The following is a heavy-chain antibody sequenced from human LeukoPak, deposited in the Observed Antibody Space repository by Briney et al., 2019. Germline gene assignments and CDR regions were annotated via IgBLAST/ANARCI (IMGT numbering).Heavy chain of an antibody. CDR1: GFTFSSYG. Sequence: PGGSLRLSCAASGFTFSSYGMHWVRQAPGKGLEWVAFIRYDGSNKYYADSVKGRFTISRDNSKNTLYLQMNSLRAEDTAVYYCAKDNVGATNYYYYMDVWGKGTTVTISS. V-gene: IGHV3-30*02. D-gene: IGHD1-26*01. J-gene: IGHJ6*03. CDR2: IRYDGSNK. CDR3: AKDNVGATNYYYYMDV.